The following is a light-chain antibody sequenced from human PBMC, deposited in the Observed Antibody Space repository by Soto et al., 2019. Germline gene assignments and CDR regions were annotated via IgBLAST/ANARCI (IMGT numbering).Light chain of an antibody. CDR2: GND. J-gene: IGLJ1*01. CDR1: SSNIGSNT. CDR3: AAWDDSLNGYV. Sequence: QSVLTQPPSASGTPGQRVTISCSGSSSNIGSNTVNWYQQVPGTAPKLLIYGNDQRPSGVPDRFSGSKSGTSASLAISGLQSEDEADYFCAAWDDSLNGYVFGNGTKVTVL. V-gene: IGLV1-44*01.